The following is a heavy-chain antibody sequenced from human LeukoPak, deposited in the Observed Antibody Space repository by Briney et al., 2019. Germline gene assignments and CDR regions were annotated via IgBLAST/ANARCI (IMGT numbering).Heavy chain of an antibody. CDR2: ISVRSNYI. J-gene: IGHJ4*02. Sequence: PGGSLRLSCLASGYTFSSYSINWVRQAPGKGLEWVSSISVRSNYIYYADSVRGRFRISRDDARDSLYLQMNSLRAEDTAVYYCVRLRRNSDTSGFYYYYDFRGQGTLVTVSS. V-gene: IGHV3-21*01. CDR3: VRLRRNSDTSGFYYYYDF. D-gene: IGHD3-22*01. CDR1: GYTFSSYS.